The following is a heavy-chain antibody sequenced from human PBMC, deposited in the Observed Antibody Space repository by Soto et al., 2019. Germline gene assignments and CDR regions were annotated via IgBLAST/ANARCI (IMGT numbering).Heavy chain of an antibody. Sequence: PSETLSLTCAVYGGSFSGYYWSWIRQPPGKGLEWIGEINHSGSTNYNPSLKSRVTISVDTSKNQFSLKLSSVTAADTAVYYCARGGGRYWLARRTQEFDPWGQGTLVTVSS. CDR1: GGSFSGYY. V-gene: IGHV4-34*01. J-gene: IGHJ5*02. CDR3: ARGGGRYWLARRTQEFDP. D-gene: IGHD3-10*01. CDR2: INHSGST.